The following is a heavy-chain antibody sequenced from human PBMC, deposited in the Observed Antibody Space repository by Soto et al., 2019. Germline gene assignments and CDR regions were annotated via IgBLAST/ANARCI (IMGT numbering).Heavy chain of an antibody. CDR3: AKDRLTVFGVVVTFEV. J-gene: IGHJ4*02. CDR2: LCGSGYQT. CDR1: GFTFDSYA. Sequence: EVQLLESGGGLVQPGGSLRLSCATDGFTFDSYAMHWVRQAPGKGLEWVASLCGSGYQTYYADSVKGRLTISRDRSKNTVYLQVNGMRAEYSAVYFCAKDRLTVFGVVVTFEVWGRGTLVTVAS. V-gene: IGHV3-23*01. D-gene: IGHD3-3*01.